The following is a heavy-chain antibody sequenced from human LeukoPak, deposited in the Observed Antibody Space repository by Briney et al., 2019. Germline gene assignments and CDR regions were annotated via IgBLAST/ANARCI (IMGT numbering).Heavy chain of an antibody. CDR1: GGSFSGYY. V-gene: IGHV4-34*01. CDR3: ARGMAVAGVYYYGMDV. J-gene: IGHJ6*02. Sequence: SETLSLTCAVYGGSFSGYYWSWIRQPPGKGLEWIGEINHSGSTNYNPSLKSRVTISVDTSKNQFSLKLSSVTAADTAVYYCARGMAVAGVYYYGMDVWGQGTTVTVSS. CDR2: INHSGST. D-gene: IGHD6-19*01.